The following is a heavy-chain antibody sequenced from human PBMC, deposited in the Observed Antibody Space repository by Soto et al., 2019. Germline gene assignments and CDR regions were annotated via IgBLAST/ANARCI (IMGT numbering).Heavy chain of an antibody. CDR3: AKCMQAYWNYDAHHI. V-gene: IGHV3-23*01. Sequence: VGSLRLSCAASGFTLSTYSMTWVRQAPGKGLEWVAHITATGGNTYYADSVRGRFTISRDTSGNTLYLQMNSLRAEDTALYYCAKCMQAYWNYDAHHIWGQGTMVTVSS. D-gene: IGHD1-7*01. CDR2: ITATGGNT. CDR1: GFTLSTYS. J-gene: IGHJ3*02.